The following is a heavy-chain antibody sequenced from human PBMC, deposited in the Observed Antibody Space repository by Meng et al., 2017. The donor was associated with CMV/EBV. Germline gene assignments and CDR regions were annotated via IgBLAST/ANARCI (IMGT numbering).Heavy chain of an antibody. CDR3: ARDKDGDGYNIGNGMDV. D-gene: IGHD5-24*01. CDR2: IYYSGST. V-gene: IGHV4-59*11. J-gene: IGHJ6*02. Sequence: GSLRLSCTVSGGSISSHYWSWIRQPPGKGLEWIGYIYYSGSTNYNPSLKSRVTISVDTSKNQFSLKLSSVTAADTAVYYCARDKDGDGYNIGNGMDVWGQGTTVTVSS. CDR1: GGSISSHY.